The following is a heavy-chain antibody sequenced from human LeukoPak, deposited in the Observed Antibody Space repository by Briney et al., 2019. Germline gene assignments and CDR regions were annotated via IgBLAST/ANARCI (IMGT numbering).Heavy chain of an antibody. CDR3: ARGPYYDILTGYSLVYYFDY. V-gene: IGHV4-59*01. J-gene: IGHJ4*02. CDR1: GGSISSYY. Sequence: SETLSLTCTVSGGSISSYYWSWIRQPPGKGLEWIGYIYYSGSTNYNPSLKSRVTISVDTSKNQFSLKLSSVTAADTAVYYCARGPYYDILTGYSLVYYFDYWGQGTLVTVSS. D-gene: IGHD3-9*01. CDR2: IYYSGST.